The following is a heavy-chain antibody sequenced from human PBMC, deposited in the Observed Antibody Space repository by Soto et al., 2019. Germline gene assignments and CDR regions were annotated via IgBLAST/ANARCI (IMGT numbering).Heavy chain of an antibody. D-gene: IGHD6-13*01. CDR1: GFTFTDYA. J-gene: IGHJ4*02. Sequence: EVQLLESGGGLLQPGRSLRLSCAASGFTFTDYAMSWVRQAPGKGLEWVSLIDASGGYTYYADSVKGRFTISRDNSRNTLYLPMNSLRAEDTAVYYCAKYPKAGPPYYFDYWGQGSLVTVSS. CDR2: IDASGGYT. V-gene: IGHV3-23*01. CDR3: AKYPKAGPPYYFDY.